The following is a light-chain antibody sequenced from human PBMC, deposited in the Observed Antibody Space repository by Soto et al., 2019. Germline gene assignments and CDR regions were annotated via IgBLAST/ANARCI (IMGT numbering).Light chain of an antibody. CDR3: CSYAGSSTYV. Sequence: QSVLTQPASVSGSPGQSITTSCTGTRSDVGSYNLVSWYQHHPAKAPTLMIYEGIKRPSGVSNRFSGSKSGNTASLTISGLQAEDEADYYCCSYAGSSTYVFGTGTKVTVL. V-gene: IGLV2-23*01. CDR1: RSDVGSYNL. J-gene: IGLJ1*01. CDR2: EGI.